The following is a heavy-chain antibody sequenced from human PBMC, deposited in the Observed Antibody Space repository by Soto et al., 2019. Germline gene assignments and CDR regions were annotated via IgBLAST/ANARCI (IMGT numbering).Heavy chain of an antibody. CDR2: MNPNSANT. V-gene: IGHV1-8*02. Sequence: QVQLVQSGAEVKKPGSSVKVSCKASGGTFSSYAISWVRQAPGQGLEWMGWMNPNSANTGYAQKFQGRVTMTRNTSISTAYMELSSLRSEDTAVYYCAMYTSAGLDYWGQGTLVTVSS. CDR3: AMYTSAGLDY. D-gene: IGHD6-13*01. CDR1: GGTFSSYA. J-gene: IGHJ4*02.